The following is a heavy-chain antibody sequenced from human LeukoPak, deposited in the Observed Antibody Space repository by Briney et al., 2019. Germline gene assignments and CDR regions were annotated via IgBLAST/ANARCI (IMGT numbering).Heavy chain of an antibody. D-gene: IGHD6-6*01. V-gene: IGHV3-33*01. CDR1: GFTFRSYG. CDR3: ARDNLLAARPGSYYYYYYMDV. J-gene: IGHJ6*03. CDR2: IWYDGSNK. Sequence: GGSLRLSCAASGFTFRSYGMHWVRQAPGKVLEWVAVIWYDGSNKYYADSVKGRLTISRDNSKNTLYLQMNSLRAEDTAVYYCARDNLLAARPGSYYYYYYMDVWGKGTTVTVSS.